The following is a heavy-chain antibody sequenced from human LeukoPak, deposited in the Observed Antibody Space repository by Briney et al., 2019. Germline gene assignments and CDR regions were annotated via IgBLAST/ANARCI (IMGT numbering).Heavy chain of an antibody. Sequence: GGSLRLSCAASGFTFSSYAMHWVRQAPGKGLEWVAVISYDGSNKYYADSVKGRFTISRDNSKNTLYLQMNSLRAEDTAVYYCARDTHDYGDYGAFDTWGQGTMVTVSS. CDR3: ARDTHDYGDYGAFDT. V-gene: IGHV3-30-3*01. D-gene: IGHD4-17*01. J-gene: IGHJ3*02. CDR1: GFTFSSYA. CDR2: ISYDGSNK.